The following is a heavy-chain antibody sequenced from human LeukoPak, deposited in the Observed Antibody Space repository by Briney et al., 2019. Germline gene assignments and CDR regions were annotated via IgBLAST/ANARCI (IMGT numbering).Heavy chain of an antibody. D-gene: IGHD3-22*01. CDR1: GGSFSGYY. CDR3: ARDANYYDSSGYSMDAFDI. CDR2: INHSGST. J-gene: IGHJ3*02. V-gene: IGHV4-34*01. Sequence: SETLSLTCAVYGGSFSGYYWSWIRQPPGKGLEWIGEINHSGSTNYNPSLKSRVTISVDTSKSQFSLKLSSVTAADTAVYYCARDANYYDSSGYSMDAFDIWGQGTMVTVSS.